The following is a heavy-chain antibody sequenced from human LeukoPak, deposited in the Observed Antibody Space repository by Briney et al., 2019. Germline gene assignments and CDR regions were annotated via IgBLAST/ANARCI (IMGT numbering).Heavy chain of an antibody. J-gene: IGHJ4*02. CDR1: GGSISSYY. CDR3: ARHSRYQLASYAIDY. V-gene: IGHV4-4*07. Sequence: SETLSLTCTVSGGSISSYYWSWIRQPAGKGLEWIGRIYTSGSTNYNPSLKSRVTISVDTSKNQFSLKLSSVTAADTAVYYCARHSRYQLASYAIDYWGQGTLVTVSS. CDR2: IYTSGST. D-gene: IGHD2-2*01.